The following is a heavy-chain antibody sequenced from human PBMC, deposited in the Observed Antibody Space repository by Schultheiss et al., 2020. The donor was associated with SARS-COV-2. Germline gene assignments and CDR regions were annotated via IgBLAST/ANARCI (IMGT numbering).Heavy chain of an antibody. D-gene: IGHD1-14*01. CDR2: IYTSGST. V-gene: IGHV4-59*10. Sequence: SQTLSLTCAVYGGSISSYYWSWIRQPPGKGLEWIGRIYTSGSTNYNPSLKSRVTMSVDTSKNQFSLKLSSVTAADTAVYYCATATLTEPGYFDYWGQGTLVTVSS. CDR3: ATATLTEPGYFDY. J-gene: IGHJ4*02. CDR1: GGSISSYY.